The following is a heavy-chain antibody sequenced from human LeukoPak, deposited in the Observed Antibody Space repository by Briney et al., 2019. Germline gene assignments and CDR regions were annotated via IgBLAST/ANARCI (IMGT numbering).Heavy chain of an antibody. D-gene: IGHD2-2*01. V-gene: IGHV3-30*18. J-gene: IGHJ3*02. CDR3: AKLCSVPDAFDI. Sequence: GGSLRLSCAASGFTFSSYGMHWVRQAPGKGLEWVAVISYDGSNKYYADSVKGRFTISRDNFKNTLYLQMNSLRAEDTAVCYCAKLCSVPDAFDIWGQGTMVTVSS. CDR1: GFTFSSYG. CDR2: ISYDGSNK.